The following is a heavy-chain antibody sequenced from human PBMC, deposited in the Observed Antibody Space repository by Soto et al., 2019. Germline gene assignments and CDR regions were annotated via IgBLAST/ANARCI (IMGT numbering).Heavy chain of an antibody. CDR2: VFHSGIT. D-gene: IGHD3-10*01. CDR3: TKDEAGSPFRY. V-gene: IGHV4-4*02. CDR1: GGSMQTTNW. J-gene: IGHJ1*01. Sequence: PSETLSLTCAVSGGSMQTTNWWSWVRQPPAKGLEWIGEVFHSGITRYNPSLKSRATVSVDTSKNQFFLNLASVTAADTAVYYCTKDEAGSPFRYWAQGALVTVSS.